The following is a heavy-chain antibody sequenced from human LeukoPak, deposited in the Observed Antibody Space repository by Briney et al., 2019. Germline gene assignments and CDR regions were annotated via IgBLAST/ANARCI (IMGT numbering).Heavy chain of an antibody. CDR2: IYTSGST. J-gene: IGHJ4*02. CDR1: GGSISSYY. Sequence: PSETLSLTCTVSGGSISSYYWSWIRQPAGKGLEWIGRIYTSGSTNYNPSLKSRVTMSVDTSKNQFSLKLSSVTAADTAVYYCARGPFCSGGTCYSQYYDYWGQGTLVTVSS. V-gene: IGHV4-4*07. CDR3: ARGPFCSGGTCYSQYYDY. D-gene: IGHD2-15*01.